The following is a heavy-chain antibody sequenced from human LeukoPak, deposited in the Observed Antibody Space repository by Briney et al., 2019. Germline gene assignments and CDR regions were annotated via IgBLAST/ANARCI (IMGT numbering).Heavy chain of an antibody. V-gene: IGHV4-59*01. CDR3: ARGLVAVTGTWYFDL. CDR1: GGSISSYH. D-gene: IGHD6-19*01. CDR2: LYDSGST. Sequence: SETLSHTCAVSGGSISSYHWSWIRQPPGKGLEWIGCLYDSGSTNYDPSVKSRVTISVDTSNNQFSLRLRSVTAADTAIYYCARGLVAVTGTWYFDLWGRGTLVTVSS. J-gene: IGHJ2*01.